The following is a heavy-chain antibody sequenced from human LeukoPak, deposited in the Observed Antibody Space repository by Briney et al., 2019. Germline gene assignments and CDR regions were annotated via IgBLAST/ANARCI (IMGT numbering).Heavy chain of an antibody. CDR2: INSNGGST. D-gene: IGHD3-10*01. CDR1: GFIFSSYS. J-gene: IGHJ4*02. V-gene: IGHV3-64*01. Sequence: PGGSLRLSCAASGFIFSSYSMHWVRQAPGKGLEYVSAINSNGGSTHYENSVKGRFTISRDNSKNTVYLHMNSLRAEDTAVYYCARDVIYGSEIYSYGDSLGQGTLVTVSS. CDR3: ARDVIYGSEIYSYGDS.